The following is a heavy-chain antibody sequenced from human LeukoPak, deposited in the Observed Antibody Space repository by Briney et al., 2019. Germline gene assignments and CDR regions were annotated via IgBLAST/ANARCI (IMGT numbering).Heavy chain of an antibody. CDR3: ATLAVAGSVGYFDY. Sequence: GGSLRLSCAASGFTFSSYAMHWVRQAPGKGLEWVAVISYDGSNKYYADSVKGRFTISRDNSKNTLYLQMNSLRAEDTAVYYCATLAVAGSVGYFDYWGQETLVTVSS. CDR2: ISYDGSNK. D-gene: IGHD6-19*01. CDR1: GFTFSSYA. J-gene: IGHJ4*02. V-gene: IGHV3-30-3*01.